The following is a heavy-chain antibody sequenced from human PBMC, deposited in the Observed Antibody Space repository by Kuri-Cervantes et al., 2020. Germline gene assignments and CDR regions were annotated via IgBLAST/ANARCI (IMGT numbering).Heavy chain of an antibody. CDR1: GYTFTSYG. J-gene: IGHJ5*02. Sequence: ASVKVFCKASGYTFTSYGISWVRQAPGQGLEWMGWISAYNGNTNYAQKLQGRVTMATDTSTSTAYMELRSLRSDDTAVYYCATVQSIAAVSGWFDPWGQGTLVTVSS. CDR3: ATVQSIAAVSGWFDP. D-gene: IGHD6-13*01. V-gene: IGHV1-18*01. CDR2: ISAYNGNT.